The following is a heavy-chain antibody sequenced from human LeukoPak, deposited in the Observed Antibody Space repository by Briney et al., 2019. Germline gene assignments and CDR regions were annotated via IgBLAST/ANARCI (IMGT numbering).Heavy chain of an antibody. V-gene: IGHV3-15*01. CDR1: GFTFSNAW. D-gene: IGHD3-22*01. CDR2: IKSKTDGGTT. Sequence: GGSLRLSCAASGFTFSNAWMSWVRQAPGKGLEWVGRIKSKTDGGTTDYAAPVKGRFTISRDDSKNTLYLQMNSLKTEDTGVYYCTTAGYDSSGYTAWGYFDYWGQGTLVTVSS. CDR3: TTAGYDSSGYTAWGYFDY. J-gene: IGHJ4*02.